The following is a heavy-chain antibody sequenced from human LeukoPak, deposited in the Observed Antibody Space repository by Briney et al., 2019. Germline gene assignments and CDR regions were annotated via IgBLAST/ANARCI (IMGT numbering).Heavy chain of an antibody. CDR1: GYTFTSYY. J-gene: IGHJ5*02. D-gene: IGHD1-26*01. V-gene: IGHV1-46*01. CDR2: INPSGGST. CDR3: ARALYSGSYYQWFDP. Sequence: ASVKFSCKASGYTFTSYYMHWVRQAPGQGLEWMGIINPSGGSTSYAQKFQGRVTMTRDTSTSTVYMELSSLRSEDPAVYYCARALYSGSYYQWFDPWGQGTLVTVSS.